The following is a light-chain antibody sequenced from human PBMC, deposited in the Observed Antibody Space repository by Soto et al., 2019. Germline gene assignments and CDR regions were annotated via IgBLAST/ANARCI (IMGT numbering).Light chain of an antibody. CDR1: QSVTNS. V-gene: IGKV3-11*01. J-gene: IGKJ4*01. Sequence: EIVLTQSPVTLSLSPGERATLSCRASQSVTNSLAWYQQKPGQAPRLLVYDASNRATGIPARFSGSGSGTDFTLTISSLESEDFAVYYCHQRRQWPLTFGGGTKVDIK. CDR3: HQRRQWPLT. CDR2: DAS.